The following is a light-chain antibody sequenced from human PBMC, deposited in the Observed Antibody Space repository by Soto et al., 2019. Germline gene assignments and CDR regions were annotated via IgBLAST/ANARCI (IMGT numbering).Light chain of an antibody. CDR3: QQYNRFT. V-gene: IGKV1-5*03. CDR2: KAS. CDR1: QSISSW. Sequence: DIQMTQSPSTLSASVGDRVTITCRASQSISSWFAWYQQKPGKAPKLLIYKASSLESGVPSRFSGSGSGTEFTLTISSLQPDDFATYYCQQYNRFTFGPGTKVDIK. J-gene: IGKJ3*01.